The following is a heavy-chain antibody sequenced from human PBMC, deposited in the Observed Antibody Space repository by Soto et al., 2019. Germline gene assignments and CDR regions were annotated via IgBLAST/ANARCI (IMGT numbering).Heavy chain of an antibody. CDR1: GYTFTSYA. J-gene: IGHJ6*02. D-gene: IGHD5-18*01. CDR3: AREAYSYEPRYALYGMDV. Sequence: ASVKVSCKXSGYTFTSYAMHWVRQAPGQRLEWMGWINAGNGNTKYSQKFQGRVTITRDTSASTAYMELSSLRSEDTAVYYCAREAYSYEPRYALYGMDVWGQGTTVTVSS. CDR2: INAGNGNT. V-gene: IGHV1-3*01.